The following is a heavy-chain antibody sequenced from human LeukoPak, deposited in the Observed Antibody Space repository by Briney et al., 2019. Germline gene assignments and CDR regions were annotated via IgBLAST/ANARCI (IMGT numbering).Heavy chain of an antibody. D-gene: IGHD6-6*01. J-gene: IGHJ5*02. CDR1: GGSISSHY. Sequence: SETLSLTCTVSGGSISSHYWSWIRQPPGKGLEWIGYIYYSGSTNYNPSLKSRVTISVDTSKNQFSLKLSSVTAADTAVYYCARIPSIAARPYNWFDPWGQGTLVTVSS. V-gene: IGHV4-59*11. CDR2: IYYSGST. CDR3: ARIPSIAARPYNWFDP.